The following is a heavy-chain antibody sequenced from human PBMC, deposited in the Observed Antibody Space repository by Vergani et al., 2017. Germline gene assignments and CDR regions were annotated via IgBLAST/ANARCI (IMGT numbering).Heavy chain of an antibody. CDR1: GYSFTSYW. CDR3: ARHGKGVVIAPMEIDY. Sequence: EVQLVPSGAEVKKPGESLKISCKGSGYSFTSYWIGWVRQMPRKGLEWMGIIYPGDPDTRYSPSFQGQVTISADKSISPAYLQESSLKASATAMYYCARHGKGVVIAPMEIDYWGQGTLVTVSS. CDR2: IYPGDPDT. D-gene: IGHD2-21*01. J-gene: IGHJ4*02. V-gene: IGHV5-51*01.